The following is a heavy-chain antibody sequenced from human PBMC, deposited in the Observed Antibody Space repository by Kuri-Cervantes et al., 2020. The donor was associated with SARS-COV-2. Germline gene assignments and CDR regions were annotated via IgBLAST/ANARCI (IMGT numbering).Heavy chain of an antibody. J-gene: IGHJ4*02. CDR2: IRNDGFNK. D-gene: IGHD4-11*01. Sequence: GESLKISCAASGFTFSDYAMHWVRQAPGKGLEWVSFIRNDGFNKFYGDSVKGRFTISRDDSENTVSLQMHSLRDEDTAVYYCARDNGPNNYSNYEDYFDYWGQGTLVTVSS. CDR1: GFTFSDYA. V-gene: IGHV3-30*02. CDR3: ARDNGPNNYSNYEDYFDY.